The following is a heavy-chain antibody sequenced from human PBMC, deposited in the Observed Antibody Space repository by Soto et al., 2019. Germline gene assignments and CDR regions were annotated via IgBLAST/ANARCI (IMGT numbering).Heavy chain of an antibody. CDR3: ARGRYGDY. CDR1: GYTFTSCG. CDR2: ISAHNGNT. D-gene: IGHD1-1*01. V-gene: IGHV1-18*01. Sequence: QVHLVQSGAEVKKPGASVKVSCKASGYTFTSCGITWVRQAPGQGLEWMGWISAHNGNTDYAQKLQGRVIVTRDTSTSTAYMELRSLRSDDTAVDYCARGRYGDYWGQGALVTVSS. J-gene: IGHJ4*02.